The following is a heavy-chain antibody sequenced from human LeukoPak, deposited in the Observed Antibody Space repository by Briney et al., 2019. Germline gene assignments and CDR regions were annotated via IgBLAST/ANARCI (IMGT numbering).Heavy chain of an antibody. CDR3: AKASVAIPQYCNS. CDR1: GFTFGNYA. Sequence: GGSLRLSCEASGFTFGNYAMNWVRQAPGKGLEWVSTISGTGSSTYYADSAKGRFTISRDNTKDTLFLQLNSLTAADTAMYFCAKASVAIPQYCNSWGQGTLVTVSS. J-gene: IGHJ5*02. D-gene: IGHD2-2*02. V-gene: IGHV3-23*01. CDR2: ISGTGSST.